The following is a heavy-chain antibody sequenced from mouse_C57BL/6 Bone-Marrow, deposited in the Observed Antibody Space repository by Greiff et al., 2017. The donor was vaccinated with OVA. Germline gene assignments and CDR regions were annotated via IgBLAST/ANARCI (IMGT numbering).Heavy chain of an antibody. CDR3: AREGYYGSSYEYFDV. CDR2: IYPRSGNT. J-gene: IGHJ1*03. Sequence: QVQLKESGAELARPGASVKLSCKASGYTFTSYGISWVKQRTGQGLEWIGEIYPRSGNTYYNEKFKGKATLTADKSSSTAYMELRSLTSEDSAVYFWAREGYYGSSYEYFDVWGTGTTVTVSS. CDR1: GYTFTSYG. D-gene: IGHD1-1*01. V-gene: IGHV1-81*01.